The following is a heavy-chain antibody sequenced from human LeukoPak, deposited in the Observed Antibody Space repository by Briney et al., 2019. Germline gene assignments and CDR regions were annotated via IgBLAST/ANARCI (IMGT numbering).Heavy chain of an antibody. CDR3: ARDPSRRYTYGYGDS. Sequence: GGSLRLSCAAPGFSFSGYWMNWVRQPPGKGLGWVAIINQDGSEKYFLDSVEGRFTISRDNAKNSLYLQMNSLRAEDTGLYYCARDPSRRYTYGYGDSWGQGTLVTVSS. J-gene: IGHJ4*02. CDR2: INQDGSEK. CDR1: GFSFSGYW. V-gene: IGHV3-7*01. D-gene: IGHD5-18*01.